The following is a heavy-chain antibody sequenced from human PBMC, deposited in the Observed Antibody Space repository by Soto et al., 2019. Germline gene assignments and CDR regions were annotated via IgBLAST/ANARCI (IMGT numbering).Heavy chain of an antibody. Sequence: ESGGGLVKPGGSLRLSCAASGFTFSSYSMNWVRQAPGKGLEWVSSISSSNIYIYYADSVKGRFTISRDNAKNSLYLQMNSLRAEDTAVYYCARGGVLGYCTNGVCSHFDYWGQGTLVTVSS. CDR1: GFTFSSYS. V-gene: IGHV3-21*01. CDR2: ISSSNIYI. D-gene: IGHD2-8*01. CDR3: ARGGVLGYCTNGVCSHFDY. J-gene: IGHJ4*02.